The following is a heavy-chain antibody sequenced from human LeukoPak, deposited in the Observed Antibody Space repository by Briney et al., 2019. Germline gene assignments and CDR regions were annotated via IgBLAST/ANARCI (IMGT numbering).Heavy chain of an antibody. J-gene: IGHJ5*02. D-gene: IGHD2-2*02. V-gene: IGHV1-69*05. CDR1: GGTFSSYA. CDR2: IIPIFGTA. Sequence: SVKVSCKASGGTFSSYAISWVRQAPGQGLEWMGGIIPIFGTANYAQKFQGRVTITTDESTSTAYMELSSLRSEDTAVHYCARERGIVVVPAAITHGRFDPWGQGTLVTVSS. CDR3: ARERGIVVVPAAITHGRFDP.